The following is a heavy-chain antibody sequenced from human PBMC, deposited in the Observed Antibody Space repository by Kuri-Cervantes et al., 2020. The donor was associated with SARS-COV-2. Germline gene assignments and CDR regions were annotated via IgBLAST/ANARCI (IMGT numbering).Heavy chain of an antibody. J-gene: IGHJ4*02. CDR3: SHRPFGLYYFDY. CDR1: GFSLSTSGVG. D-gene: IGHD3-10*01. Sequence: SGPTLAQPTQTLTLTCTFSGFSLSTSGVGVGWIRQPAGKALEWLALIFWDDDKRYSPSLKTRLTITKDTSKNQVVLTMTNMDPVDTATYYCSHRPFGLYYFDYWGQGTLVTVSS. V-gene: IGHV2-5*02. CDR2: IFWDDDK.